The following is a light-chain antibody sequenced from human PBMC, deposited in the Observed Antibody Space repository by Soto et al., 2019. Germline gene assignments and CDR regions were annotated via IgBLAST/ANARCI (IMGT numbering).Light chain of an antibody. J-gene: IGKJ5*01. CDR1: QHIRNY. V-gene: IGKV1-17*01. Sequence: IQRTQSPSSLSASVGDRVTITCRASQHIRNYLSWYQQKPGQVPKRLIYDASVLQPGVSSRFSGSGSETDFTLTISSLQPEDFATYYCLHHHNFPITFGQGTRLEI. CDR3: LHHHNFPIT. CDR2: DAS.